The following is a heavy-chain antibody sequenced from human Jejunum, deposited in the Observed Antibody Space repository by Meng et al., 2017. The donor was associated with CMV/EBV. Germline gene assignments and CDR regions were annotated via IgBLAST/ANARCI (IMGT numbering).Heavy chain of an antibody. D-gene: IGHD6-13*01. CDR3: AYSSSWAHFDY. CDR2: IYSDGTT. J-gene: IGHJ4*02. CDR1: GFTVSSNY. Sequence: SCVASGFTVSSNYMSWVRQAPGKGLEWVSIIYSDGTTYYADSVKGRFTISRDKSKNTLDLQMNSLRAEDMAVYYCAYSSSWAHFDYWGQGTLVTVSS. V-gene: IGHV3-53*01.